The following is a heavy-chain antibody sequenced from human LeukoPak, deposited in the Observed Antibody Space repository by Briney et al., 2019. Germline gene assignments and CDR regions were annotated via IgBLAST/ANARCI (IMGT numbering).Heavy chain of an antibody. D-gene: IGHD6-13*01. Sequence: PSETLSPTCTVSGGSISSSSYYWGWIRQPPGKGLEWIGSIYYSGSTYYNPSLKSRVTISVDTSKNQFSLKLSSVTAADTAVYYCARRGYSSSWYIPFDPWGQGTLVTVSS. CDR1: GGSISSSSYY. CDR3: ARRGYSSSWYIPFDP. CDR2: IYYSGST. J-gene: IGHJ5*02. V-gene: IGHV4-39*01.